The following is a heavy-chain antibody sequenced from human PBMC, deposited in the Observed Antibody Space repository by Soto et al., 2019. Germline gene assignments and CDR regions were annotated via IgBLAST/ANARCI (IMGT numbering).Heavy chain of an antibody. V-gene: IGHV5-51*01. CDR2: IYPGDSDT. J-gene: IGHJ6*02. CDR1: GYGFTSYW. CDR3: ARLPLIAAAVGGEYYYYGMDV. D-gene: IGHD6-13*01. Sequence: GESLKISCKGSGYGFTSYWIGWVRQMPGKGLEWMGIIYPGDSDTRYSPSFQGQVTISADKSISTAYLQWSSLKASDTAMYYCARLPLIAAAVGGEYYYYGMDVWGQGTTVTVSS.